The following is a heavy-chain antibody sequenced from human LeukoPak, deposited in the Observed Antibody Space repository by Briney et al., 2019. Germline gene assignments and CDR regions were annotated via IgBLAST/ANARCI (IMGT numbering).Heavy chain of an antibody. J-gene: IGHJ6*03. CDR3: ARAIDYYYYYMDV. CDR1: GGSISGYH. V-gene: IGHV4-59*12. CDR2: IYYSGSS. Sequence: SETLSLTCNVSGGSISGYHWSWIRQPPGKGLEWLGYIYYSGSSNYNPSLKSRVTMSVDTSKNQFSLKLSSVTAADTAVYYCARAIDYYYYYMDVWGKGTTVTVSS. D-gene: IGHD3-22*01.